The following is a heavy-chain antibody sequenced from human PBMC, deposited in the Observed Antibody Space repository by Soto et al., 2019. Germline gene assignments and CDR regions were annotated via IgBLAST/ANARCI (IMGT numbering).Heavy chain of an antibody. Sequence: GASVKVSCKTSGYTFTSYGISWVRQAPGQGLEWLGWISAYNGNANYAQKLHGRVTMTTDTSTSTAYMELRSLRSDDTAVYFCARSDIEVVPSTMGDYWGLGTLVTVSS. D-gene: IGHD2-2*01. CDR3: ARSDIEVVPSTMGDY. V-gene: IGHV1-18*01. CDR1: GYTFTSYG. CDR2: ISAYNGNA. J-gene: IGHJ4*02.